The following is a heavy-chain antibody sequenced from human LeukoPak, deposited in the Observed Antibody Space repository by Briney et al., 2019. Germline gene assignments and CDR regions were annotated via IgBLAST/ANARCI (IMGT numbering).Heavy chain of an antibody. CDR2: ISYDGSNK. Sequence: GGSLRLSCAASGFTFSSYAMHWVRQAPGKGLEWVAVISYDGSNKYYADSVKGRFTISRDDSKNTLYLQLNSLRGEDTAMYYCATDGLTGRTDGTLESWGQGTLVTVSS. CDR1: GFTFSSYA. D-gene: IGHD1-20*01. V-gene: IGHV3-30-3*01. CDR3: ATDGLTGRTDGTLES. J-gene: IGHJ4*02.